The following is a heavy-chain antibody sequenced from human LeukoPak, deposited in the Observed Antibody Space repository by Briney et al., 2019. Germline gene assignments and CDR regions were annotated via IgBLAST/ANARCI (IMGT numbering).Heavy chain of an antibody. CDR2: INPNSGGT. Sequence: ASVKVSCKASGYIFTGYYMHWVRQAPGQGLEWMGWINPNSGGTNYAQKFQGRVTMTRDTSISTAYMELSRLRSDDTAVYYCAREITSWSDYYYYMDVWGKGTTVTVSS. J-gene: IGHJ6*03. CDR3: AREITSWSDYYYYMDV. V-gene: IGHV1-2*02. D-gene: IGHD3-16*01. CDR1: GYIFTGYY.